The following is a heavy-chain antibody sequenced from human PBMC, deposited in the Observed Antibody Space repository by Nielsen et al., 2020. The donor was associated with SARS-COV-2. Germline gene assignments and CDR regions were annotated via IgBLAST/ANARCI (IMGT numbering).Heavy chain of an antibody. CDR3: AGQNGKDYYFFYMDV. D-gene: IGHD2-8*01. J-gene: IGHJ6*03. CDR1: GFTFGSSW. Sequence: GGSLRLSCAASGFTFGSSWMHWVRQAPGKGLVWVSRINSDGRTTTYADSVKGRFTISRDNTKNTVYLQMNRLSVEDSAMYYCAGQNGKDYYFFYMDVWGKGTTVSVSS. CDR2: INSDGRTT. V-gene: IGHV3-74*01.